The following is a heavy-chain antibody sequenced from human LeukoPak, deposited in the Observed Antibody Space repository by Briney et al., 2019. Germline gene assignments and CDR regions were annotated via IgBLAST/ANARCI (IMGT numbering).Heavy chain of an antibody. D-gene: IGHD3-10*01. CDR2: IYYGGST. J-gene: IGHJ4*02. CDR3: ARSPRSYGSGSYLDY. Sequence: SETLSLTCTVSGGSISSYYWSWIRQPPGKGLEWIGYIYYGGSTNYNPSLKSRVTISVDTSKNQFSLKLSSVTAADTAVYYCARSPRSYGSGSYLDYWGQGTLVTVSS. V-gene: IGHV4-59*08. CDR1: GGSISSYY.